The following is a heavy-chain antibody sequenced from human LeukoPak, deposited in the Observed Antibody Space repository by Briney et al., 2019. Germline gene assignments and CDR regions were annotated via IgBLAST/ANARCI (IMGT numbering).Heavy chain of an antibody. V-gene: IGHV4-39*01. CDR2: IYYSGIT. Sequence: PSETLSLTCTVSGGSISNSNSFRAWIRQPPGKGLEWIGTIYYSGITHYSPSLKSRVTISVDTSKNQFSLKLSSVTATDTALYYCARWVYGTSQYYWGQGTLVTVSS. CDR3: ARWVYGTSQYY. J-gene: IGHJ4*02. D-gene: IGHD5/OR15-5a*01. CDR1: GGSISNSNSF.